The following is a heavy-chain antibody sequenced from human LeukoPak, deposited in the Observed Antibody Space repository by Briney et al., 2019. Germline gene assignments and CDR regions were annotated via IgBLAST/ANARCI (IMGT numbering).Heavy chain of an antibody. D-gene: IGHD3-10*01. CDR1: GFTFSGYA. Sequence: GGSLRLSCTAHGFTFSGYAIHWIRQTPGKGLEWVALVWHDGSNRYYADSVKGRFTISRDNSKNTVYLQMNSLSAEDTAVYYCARELFGSGSCPDYWGQGTLATVSS. CDR3: ARELFGSGSCPDY. V-gene: IGHV3-33*01. J-gene: IGHJ4*02. CDR2: VWHDGSNR.